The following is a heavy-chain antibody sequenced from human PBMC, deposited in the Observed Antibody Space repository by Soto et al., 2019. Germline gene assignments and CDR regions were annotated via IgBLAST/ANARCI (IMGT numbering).Heavy chain of an antibody. D-gene: IGHD3-10*01. CDR3: ARGIWTMTRGAYYFDS. V-gene: IGHV1-3*01. Sequence: QVQLVQSGAEVKKPGASVKISCKASGYTFTNYAMQWVRQAPGQSLEWMGWINAGNGDTRYSQKFQGRVTVTRDTTAGTAYMELSSVRSEDTAVYYCARGIWTMTRGAYYFDSWGQGTLVTVSS. CDR2: INAGNGDT. J-gene: IGHJ4*02. CDR1: GYTFTNYA.